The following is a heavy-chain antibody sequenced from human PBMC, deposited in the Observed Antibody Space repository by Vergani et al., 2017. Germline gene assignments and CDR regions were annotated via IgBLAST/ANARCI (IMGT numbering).Heavy chain of an antibody. J-gene: IGHJ4*02. CDR3: AKYVRDATDGVPDS. V-gene: IGHV3-30*02. CDR1: GFTFINFG. Sequence: QVHLVESAGGVVQPGGSPRLSCAASGFTFINFGMHWIRQPPGKGREWLAYIGKDGINTRYRDAVKSRVTVSRDNSKDILYLQMDSLRSEDTALYYCAKYVRDATDGVPDSWGPGTLVIVSS. CDR2: IGKDGINT. D-gene: IGHD3-10*01.